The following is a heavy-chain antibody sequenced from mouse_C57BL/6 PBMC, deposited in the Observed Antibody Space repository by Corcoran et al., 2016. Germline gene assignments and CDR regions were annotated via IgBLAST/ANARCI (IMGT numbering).Heavy chain of an antibody. J-gene: IGHJ2*01. D-gene: IGHD2-3*01. V-gene: IGHV1-80*01. CDR2: IYPGDGDT. CDR1: GYAFSSYW. Sequence: QVQLQQSGAELVKPGASVKISCKASGYAFSSYWMNGVKQRPGKGLEWIGQIYPGDGDTNYNGKFKGTATLTADKSSSTADMQLSSLTSEDSAVDCCARRWLLSDYWGQGTTLTVSS. CDR3: ARRWLLSDY.